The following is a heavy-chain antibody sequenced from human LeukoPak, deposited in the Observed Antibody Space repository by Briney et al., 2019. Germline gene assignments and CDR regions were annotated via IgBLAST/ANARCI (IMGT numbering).Heavy chain of an antibody. V-gene: IGHV4-59*01. CDR3: ARDPIRCSGGSCYSHYGMDV. CDR1: GGSISSYY. Sequence: SETLSLTCTVSGGSISSYYWSWIRQPPGKGLEWVGYIYYSGSTNYNPSLKSRVTISVDTSKNQFSLKLSSVTAADTAVYYCARDPIRCSGGSCYSHYGMDVWGQGTTVTVS. J-gene: IGHJ6*02. D-gene: IGHD2-15*01. CDR2: IYYSGST.